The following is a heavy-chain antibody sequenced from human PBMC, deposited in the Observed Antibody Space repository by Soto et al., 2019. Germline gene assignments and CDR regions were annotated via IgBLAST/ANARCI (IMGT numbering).Heavy chain of an antibody. V-gene: IGHV3-11*01. CDR2: ISSSGSTI. J-gene: IGHJ3*02. D-gene: IGHD4-17*01. Sequence: GGSLRLSCAASGFTFSDYYMSWIRQAPGKGLEWVSYISSSGSTIYYADSVKGRFTISRDNAKNSLYLQMNSLRAEDTAVYYCARDPGSGYGDYFRAAFDIWGQGTMVTVSS. CDR1: GFTFSDYY. CDR3: ARDPGSGYGDYFRAAFDI.